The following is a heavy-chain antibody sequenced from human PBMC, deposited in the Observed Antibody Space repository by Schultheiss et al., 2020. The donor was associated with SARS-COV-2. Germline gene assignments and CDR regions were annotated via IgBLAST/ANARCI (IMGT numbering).Heavy chain of an antibody. Sequence: SETLSLTCTVSGGSISSSSYYWGWIRQPPGKGLEWIGNIYHSGSTYYNPSLKSRVTISVDTSKNQFSLKLTSVTAADTAVYYCARDLRYYDFWSGYYAHKPFDYWGQGTLVTVSS. J-gene: IGHJ4*02. CDR1: GGSISSSSYY. V-gene: IGHV4-39*07. D-gene: IGHD3-3*01. CDR2: IYHSGST. CDR3: ARDLRYYDFWSGYYAHKPFDY.